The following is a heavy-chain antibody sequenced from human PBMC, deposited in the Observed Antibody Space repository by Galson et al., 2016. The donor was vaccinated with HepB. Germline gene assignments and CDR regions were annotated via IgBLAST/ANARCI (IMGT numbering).Heavy chain of an antibody. CDR3: VQGSTAPAV. D-gene: IGHD2-2*01. CDR1: GFTFNNYG. V-gene: IGHV3-23*01. CDR2: ISRSGDST. J-gene: IGHJ6*04. Sequence: SLRLSCAASGFTFNNYGMTWVRQAPGKGLEVVSSISRSGDSTDYADSVKGRFIISRDNTKNTRSLQMNSLRAEDTAVYYCVQGSTAPAVWGKGTTVTVSS.